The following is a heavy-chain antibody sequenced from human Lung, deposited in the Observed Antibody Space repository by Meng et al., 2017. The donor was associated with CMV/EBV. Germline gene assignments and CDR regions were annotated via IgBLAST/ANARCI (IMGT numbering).Heavy chain of an antibody. CDR3: ARVAFYPSSDEYPPDHYYYGMDV. CDR2: IIPLFGTP. D-gene: IGHD6-19*01. CDR1: GGTFRSYA. Sequence: SVXVSXXASGGTFRSYAVNWVRLAPGQGLEWMGGIIPLFGTPTYAQKFQGRVTISADKVTGTAYMELSRLRSDDTAIYYCARVAFYPSSDEYPPDHYYYGMDVWGQGXTVTVSS. V-gene: IGHV1-69*06. J-gene: IGHJ6*02.